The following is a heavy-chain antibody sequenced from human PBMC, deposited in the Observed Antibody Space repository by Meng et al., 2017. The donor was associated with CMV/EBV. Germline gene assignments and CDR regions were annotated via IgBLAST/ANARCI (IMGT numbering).Heavy chain of an antibody. J-gene: IGHJ6*02. CDR2: ITLYNGDT. D-gene: IGHD6-25*01. CDR3: ARYHRSGTYYNYCYGMDV. CDR1: GYIFTRYG. Sequence: ASVKVSCKASGYIFTRYGISWVRQAPGQGLERRGWITLYNGDTNYAKIFQGRVNITRDMSLRTLYIELSSLRSEDSAVFYWARYHRSGTYYNYCYGMDVWGQGTTVTVSS. V-gene: IGHV1-68*01.